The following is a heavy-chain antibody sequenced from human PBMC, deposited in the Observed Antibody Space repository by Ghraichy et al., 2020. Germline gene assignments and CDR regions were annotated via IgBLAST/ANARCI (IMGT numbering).Heavy chain of an antibody. Sequence: ASVKVSCKASGYTFTSYGISWVRQAPGQGLEWMGWISAYNGNTNYAQKLQGRVTMTTDTSTSTAYMELRSLRSDDTAVYYCAREPPGLRLGELSPFDYWGQGTLVTVSS. CDR3: AREPPGLRLGELSPFDY. V-gene: IGHV1-18*04. CDR2: ISAYNGNT. CDR1: GYTFTSYG. D-gene: IGHD3-16*02. J-gene: IGHJ4*02.